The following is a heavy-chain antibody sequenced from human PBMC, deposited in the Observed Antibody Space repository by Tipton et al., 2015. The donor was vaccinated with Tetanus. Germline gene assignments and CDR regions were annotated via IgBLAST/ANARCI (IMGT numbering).Heavy chain of an antibody. J-gene: IGHJ6*03. CDR3: ARDRGEDWTNFYYMDV. D-gene: IGHD3/OR15-3a*01. CDR1: GFTFNRFA. Sequence: SLRLSCAASGFTFNRFAMNWVRQAPGKGLEWVANIKQDGSEKYYVDSVKGRFTISRDEAKNSLYLQMSSLRVGDTAVYYCARDRGEDWTNFYYMDVWGKGATVTVSS. CDR2: IKQDGSEK. V-gene: IGHV3-7*01.